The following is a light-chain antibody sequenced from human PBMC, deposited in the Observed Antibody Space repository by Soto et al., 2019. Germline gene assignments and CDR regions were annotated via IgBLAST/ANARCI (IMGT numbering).Light chain of an antibody. Sequence: RVTITCRASQSISSWLAWYQQKPGKAPKLLIYDASSLESGVPSRFSGSGSGTEFTLTISSLQPDDFATYYCQQYNSSLVTFGQGTRLEIK. J-gene: IGKJ5*01. CDR3: QQYNSSLVT. V-gene: IGKV1-5*01. CDR2: DAS. CDR1: QSISSW.